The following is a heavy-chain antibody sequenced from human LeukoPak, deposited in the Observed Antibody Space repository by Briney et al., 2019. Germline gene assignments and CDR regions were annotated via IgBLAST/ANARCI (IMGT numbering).Heavy chain of an antibody. Sequence: RPGGSLRLSCAASGFTFSSYAMSWVRQAPGKGLEWVSAISGSGGSTYYADSVKGRFTISGDNSKNTLYLQMNSLRAEDTAVYYCAILDFVVPAALHNWGQGTLVTVSS. D-gene: IGHD2-2*01. J-gene: IGHJ4*02. CDR2: ISGSGGST. V-gene: IGHV3-23*01. CDR1: GFTFSSYA. CDR3: AILDFVVPAALHN.